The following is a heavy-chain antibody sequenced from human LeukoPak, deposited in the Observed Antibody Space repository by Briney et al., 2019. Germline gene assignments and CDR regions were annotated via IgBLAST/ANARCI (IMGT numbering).Heavy chain of an antibody. D-gene: IGHD2-8*01. J-gene: IGHJ3*02. CDR1: GGTFSSYT. V-gene: IGHV1-69*02. Sequence: SVKVSCKASGGTFSSYTISWVRQAPGQGLEWMGRIIPILGIANYAQKFQGRVTITADKSTSTACMELSSLRSEDTAVYYCARGLMADAFDIWGRGTMVTVSS. CDR3: ARGLMADAFDI. CDR2: IIPILGIA.